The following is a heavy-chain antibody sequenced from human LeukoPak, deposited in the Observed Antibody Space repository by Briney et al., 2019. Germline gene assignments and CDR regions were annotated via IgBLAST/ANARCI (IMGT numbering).Heavy chain of an antibody. CDR3: ASLDYYDSSGYLYY. J-gene: IGHJ4*02. Sequence: SETLSLTCTVSGGSISSSSYYWSWIRQPPGKGLEWIGYIYYSGSTNYNPSLKSRVTISIDTSKNQFSLKLSSVTAADTAVYYCASLDYYDSSGYLYYWGQGTLVTVSS. CDR2: IYYSGST. V-gene: IGHV4-61*01. CDR1: GGSISSSSYY. D-gene: IGHD3-22*01.